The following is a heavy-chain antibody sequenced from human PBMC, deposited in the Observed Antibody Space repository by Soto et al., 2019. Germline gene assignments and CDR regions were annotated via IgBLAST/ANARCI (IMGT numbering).Heavy chain of an antibody. CDR2: ISYAGIDR. V-gene: IGHV3-30*03. Sequence: PGGSLRLSCAASGFTFSSYGMHWVRQAPGKGLEWVAVISYAGIDRYYADSVRGRFTLSRDNSKNTLYLQMNSLRPEDTAVYFCARTRASSDYYFYYGMDVWGQGTTVTVSS. CDR3: ARTRASSDYYFYYGMDV. J-gene: IGHJ6*02. CDR1: GFTFSSYG.